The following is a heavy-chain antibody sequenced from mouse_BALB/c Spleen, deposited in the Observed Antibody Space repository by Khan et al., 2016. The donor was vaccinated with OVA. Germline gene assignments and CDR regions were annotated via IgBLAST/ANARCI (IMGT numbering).Heavy chain of an antibody. V-gene: IGHV1-63*02. CDR2: IYPGNGNT. D-gene: IGHD1-1*01. Sequence: QVQLQQSGAELVRPGTSVKMSCKAAGYTFTNYWIGWVKQRPGHGLEWIGDIYPGNGNTNYNEKFKGKATLTTDTSSSTAYMQLSSLTSEDSAISYGARPYYSDGSYATMDDWGQGTSVTVSP. CDR3: ARPYYSDGSYATMDD. CDR1: GYTFTNYW. J-gene: IGHJ4*01.